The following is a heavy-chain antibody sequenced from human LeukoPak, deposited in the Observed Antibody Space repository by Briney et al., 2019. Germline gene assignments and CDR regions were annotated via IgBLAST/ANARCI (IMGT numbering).Heavy chain of an antibody. CDR2: IRGRGGST. Sequence: GGSLRLSCAAYGFTFSSYSMNWVSQAPGKGMEWVSAIRGRGGSTFYAASVKGRLTISRDNSKNRLYLQMNSLRAEDTAVYYCAKAYCTNGGCYFSYFDYWGQGTLVTVSS. CDR3: AKAYCTNGGCYFSYFDY. CDR1: GFTFSSYS. V-gene: IGHV3-23*01. D-gene: IGHD2-8*01. J-gene: IGHJ4*02.